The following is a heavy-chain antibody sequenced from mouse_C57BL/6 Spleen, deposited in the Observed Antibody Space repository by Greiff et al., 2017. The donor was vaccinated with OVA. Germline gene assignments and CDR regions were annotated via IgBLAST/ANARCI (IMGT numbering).Heavy chain of an antibody. CDR2: IDPETGGT. CDR1: GYTFTDYE. CDR3: TRWRTGTFDD. D-gene: IGHD4-1*01. V-gene: IGHV1-15*01. J-gene: IGHJ2*01. Sequence: QVQLQQSGAELVRPGASVTLSCKASGYTFTDYEMHWVKQTPVHGLEWIGAIDPETGGTAYNQKFKGKAILTADKSSSTAYMELRSLTSEDTAVYYCTRWRTGTFDDGGQGTTLTVSS.